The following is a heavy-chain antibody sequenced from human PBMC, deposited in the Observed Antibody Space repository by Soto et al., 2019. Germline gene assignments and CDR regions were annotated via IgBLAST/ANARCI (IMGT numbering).Heavy chain of an antibody. CDR2: IYNTGST. CDR3: ARAGDYARGYFDS. J-gene: IGHJ4*02. CDR1: DDSINNYY. Sequence: QVQLQESGPGLVKPSETLSLTCTVSDDSINNYYWNWIRQPPGKRLEWIGHIYNTGSTNYNPSLESRVTMSIDTSKNQFSLQLNSVTAADTAVYYCARAGDYARGYFDSWGQGTLVTVSS. D-gene: IGHD4-17*01. V-gene: IGHV4-59*01.